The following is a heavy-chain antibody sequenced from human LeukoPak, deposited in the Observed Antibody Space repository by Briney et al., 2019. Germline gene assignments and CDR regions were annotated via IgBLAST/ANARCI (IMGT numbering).Heavy chain of an antibody. CDR1: GGSISSGGYY. CDR3: ARGIAAAVYYFDY. CDR2: IYYSGST. D-gene: IGHD6-13*01. Sequence: SQTLSLTCTASGGSISSGGYYWSWIRQHPGKGLEWIGYIYYSGSTYYNPSLKSRVTISVDTSKNQFSLKLSSVTAADTAVYYCARGIAAAVYYFDYWGQGTLVTVSS. V-gene: IGHV4-31*03. J-gene: IGHJ4*02.